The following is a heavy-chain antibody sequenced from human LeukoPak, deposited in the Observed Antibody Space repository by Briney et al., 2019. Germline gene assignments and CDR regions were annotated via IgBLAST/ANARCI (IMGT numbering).Heavy chain of an antibody. V-gene: IGHV3-21*01. J-gene: IGHJ4*02. CDR3: ARDLRDSYGFFAFDY. CDR1: GFTFSSYS. D-gene: IGHD5-18*01. CDR2: ISSSSTYV. Sequence: GGSLRLSCAASGFTFSSYSMSWVRQAPGKGLEWVSSISSSSTYVYYADSVKGRFTISRDNAKISLYLQMNSPGAEDTAVYYCARDLRDSYGFFAFDYWGQGTLVTVSS.